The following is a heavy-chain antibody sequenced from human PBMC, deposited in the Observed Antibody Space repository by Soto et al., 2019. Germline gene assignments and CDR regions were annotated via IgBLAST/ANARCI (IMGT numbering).Heavy chain of an antibody. CDR1: GFTFSSYA. V-gene: IGHV3-23*01. D-gene: IGHD3-22*01. CDR2: ISGSGGST. Sequence: PVGSLRLSCAASGFTFSSYAMSWVRQAPGKGLEWVSAISGSGGSTYYADSVKGRFTISRDNSKNTLYLQMNSLRAEDTAVYYCAKAATIYYDSSGYFDYWGQGTLVTVSS. J-gene: IGHJ4*02. CDR3: AKAATIYYDSSGYFDY.